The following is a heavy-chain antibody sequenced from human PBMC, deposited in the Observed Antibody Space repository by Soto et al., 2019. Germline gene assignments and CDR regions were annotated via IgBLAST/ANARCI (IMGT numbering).Heavy chain of an antibody. J-gene: IGHJ6*02. V-gene: IGHV1-46*03. CDR2: INPSGGST. CDR1: GYTFTSYY. Sequence: ASVKVSCRASGYTFTSYYMHWVRQAPGQGLEWMGIINPSGGSTSYAQKFQGRVTMTRDTSTSTVYMELSSLRSEDTAVYYCSRSTGRYYYYYGMDVWGQGTTVTVSS. CDR3: SRSTGRYYYYYGMDV. D-gene: IGHD3-9*01.